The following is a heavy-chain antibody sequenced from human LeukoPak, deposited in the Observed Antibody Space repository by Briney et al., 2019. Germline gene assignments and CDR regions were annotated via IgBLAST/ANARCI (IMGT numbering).Heavy chain of an antibody. CDR3: AKADALYCSSTSCYYEHSTRYCYYGMDV. D-gene: IGHD2-2*01. CDR2: ISGSGGST. V-gene: IGHV3-23*01. J-gene: IGHJ6*02. Sequence: GGSLRLSCAASGFTFSSYAMSWVRQAPGKGLEWVSAISGSGGSTYYADSVKGRFTISRDNSKNTLYLQMNSLRAEDTAVYYCAKADALYCSSTSCYYEHSTRYCYYGMDVWGQGTTVTVSS. CDR1: GFTFSSYA.